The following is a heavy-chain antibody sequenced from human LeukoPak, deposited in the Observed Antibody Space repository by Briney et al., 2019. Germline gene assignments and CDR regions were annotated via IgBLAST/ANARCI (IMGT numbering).Heavy chain of an antibody. CDR1: GFTFGDYG. V-gene: IGHV3-49*04. CDR3: TREGYSSSWYESFDY. CDR2: IRSKAYGGTT. D-gene: IGHD6-13*01. J-gene: IGHJ4*02. Sequence: GGSLRLSCTASGFTFGDYGMSWVRQAPGEGLEWVGFIRSKAYGGTTEYAASVKGRFTISRDDSKSIAYLQMNSLKTEDTAVYYCTREGYSSSWYESFDYWGQGTLVTVSS.